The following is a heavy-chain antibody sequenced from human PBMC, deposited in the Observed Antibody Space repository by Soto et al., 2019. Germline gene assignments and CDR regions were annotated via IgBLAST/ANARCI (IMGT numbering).Heavy chain of an antibody. CDR3: ARDVRLPDY. CDR2: ISSTGETT. Sequence: EVQLVESGGGLVPPGGSLRLSCAASGFTFSTYSMNWVRQAPGKGLEWVSFISSTGETTYYADSVKGRLTISRDNAKNSLFPQMNSLTAEDTAVYYCARDVRLPDYWGQGTLVTVSS. V-gene: IGHV3-48*01. D-gene: IGHD3-10*02. J-gene: IGHJ4*02. CDR1: GFTFSTYS.